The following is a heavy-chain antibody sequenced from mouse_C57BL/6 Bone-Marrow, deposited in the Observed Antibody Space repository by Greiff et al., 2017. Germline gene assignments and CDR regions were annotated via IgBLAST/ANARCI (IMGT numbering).Heavy chain of an antibody. V-gene: IGHV1-81*01. D-gene: IGHD2-1*01. J-gene: IGHJ2*01. CDR3: ARSWYLYYFDD. Sequence: VQLQQSGAELARPGASVQLSCKASGYTFTSYGISWVKQRTGQGLEWIGEIYPRSGNTYYNEKFKGKATLTADKSSSTAYMELRSLTSEDAAVYYCARSWYLYYFDDWGQGTTLTVSS. CDR2: IYPRSGNT. CDR1: GYTFTSYG.